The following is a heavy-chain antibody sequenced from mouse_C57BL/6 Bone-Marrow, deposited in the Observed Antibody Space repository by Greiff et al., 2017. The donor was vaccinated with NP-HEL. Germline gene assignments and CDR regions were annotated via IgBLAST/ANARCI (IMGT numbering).Heavy chain of an antibody. V-gene: IGHV1-85*01. J-gene: IGHJ2*01. CDR1: GYTFTSYD. CDR2: IYPRDGST. CDR3: ATYYFDY. Sequence: QVQLKESGPELVKPGASVKLSCKASGYTFTSYDINWVKQRPGQGLEWIGWIYPRDGSTKYNEKFKGKATLTVDTSSSTAYMELHSLTSEDSAVYFCATYYFDYWGQGTTLTVSS.